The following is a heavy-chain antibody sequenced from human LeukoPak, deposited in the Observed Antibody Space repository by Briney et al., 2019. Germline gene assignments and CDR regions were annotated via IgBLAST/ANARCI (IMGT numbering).Heavy chain of an antibody. V-gene: IGHV3-30*18. CDR3: AKLGNYDDILTGFDY. Sequence: GGSLRLSCTASGFTFSGYGMSWVRQAPGKGLEWVAVISNNGSNKYYADSVKGRFTISRDNAKNTLNLQMNSLRAEDTAVSYCAKLGNYDDILTGFDYWGQGTLVTVSS. CDR2: ISNNGSNK. CDR1: GFTFSGYG. D-gene: IGHD3-9*01. J-gene: IGHJ4*02.